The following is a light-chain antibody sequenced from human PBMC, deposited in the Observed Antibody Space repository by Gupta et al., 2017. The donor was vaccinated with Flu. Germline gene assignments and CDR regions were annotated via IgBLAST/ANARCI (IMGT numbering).Light chain of an antibody. CDR2: VAS. J-gene: IGKJ2*01. CDR1: QSFKSNK. Sequence: IVLTQSPGTLSFSPGERATLYCRASQSFKSNKLATDLHKPGQAPRLIIYVASNSDSGIPPRFNGSGSWTDFTRTSSRRVNKDFAGSYVQEDGSSINFGQGTKVDIK. CDR3: QEDGSSIN. V-gene: IGKV3-20*01.